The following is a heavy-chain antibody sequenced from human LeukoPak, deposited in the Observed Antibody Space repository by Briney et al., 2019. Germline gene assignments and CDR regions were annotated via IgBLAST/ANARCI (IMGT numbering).Heavy chain of an antibody. J-gene: IGHJ3*02. CDR3: LGRESGSLPGAFDI. CDR1: GFTFSNYW. CDR2: INSDGTDA. V-gene: IGHV3-74*01. D-gene: IGHD3-10*01. Sequence: PGGSLRLSCAGSGFTFSNYWMHSVRQAPGKGLVWVSRINSDGTDARYADSVKGRFTISRDNAKDTLYLQMDSLRAEDTAVYYCLGRESGSLPGAFDIWGEGTMVTVSS.